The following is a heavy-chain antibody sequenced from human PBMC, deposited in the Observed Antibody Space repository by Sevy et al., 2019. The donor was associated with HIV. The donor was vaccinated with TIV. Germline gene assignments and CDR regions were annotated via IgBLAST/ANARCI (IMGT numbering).Heavy chain of an antibody. CDR3: ARDCSSANCLWGMDV. D-gene: IGHD2-2*01. CDR1: GFTFNSYW. Sequence: GEPLKLSCAASGFTFNSYWMSWVRQAPGKGLEWVANIKKDGSEKYYVDSVKGRFTISRDNAKNSLYLQMDSLRAEDTAVYYCARDCSSANCLWGMDVWGQGTTVTVSS. V-gene: IGHV3-7*03. CDR2: IKKDGSEK. J-gene: IGHJ6*02.